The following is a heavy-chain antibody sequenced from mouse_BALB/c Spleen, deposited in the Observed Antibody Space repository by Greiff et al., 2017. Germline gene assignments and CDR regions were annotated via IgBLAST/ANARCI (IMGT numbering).Heavy chain of an antibody. D-gene: IGHD2-2*01. V-gene: IGHV14-3*02. CDR1: GFNIKDTY. CDR2: IDPANGNT. Sequence: VQLQQSGAELVKPGASVKLSCTASGFNIKDTYMHWVKQRPEQGLEWIGRIDPANGNTKYDPKFQGKATITADTSSNTAYLHLSSLTSEDTAVYYCAREGYGYGYYFDYWGQGTTLTVSS. J-gene: IGHJ2*01. CDR3: AREGYGYGYYFDY.